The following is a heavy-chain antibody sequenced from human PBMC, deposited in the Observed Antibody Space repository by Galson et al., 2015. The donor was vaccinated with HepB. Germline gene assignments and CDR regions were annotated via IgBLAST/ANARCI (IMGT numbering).Heavy chain of an antibody. V-gene: IGHV3-20*01. D-gene: IGHD3-3*01. CDR2: INWNGGST. CDR3: AREQGHNDFWSGYYPYYYYYYMDV. J-gene: IGHJ6*03. Sequence: SLRLSCAASGFTFDDYGMSWVRQAQGKGLEWVSGINWNGGSTGYADSVKGRFTISRDNAKNSLYLQMNSLRAEDTALYHCAREQGHNDFWSGYYPYYYYYYMDVWGKGTTVTVSS. CDR1: GFTFDDYG.